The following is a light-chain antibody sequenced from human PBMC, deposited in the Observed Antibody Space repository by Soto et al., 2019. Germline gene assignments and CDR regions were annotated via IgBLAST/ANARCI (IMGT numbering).Light chain of an antibody. V-gene: IGLV3-21*02. CDR3: QVRDSSNDYLV. CDR2: DDT. CDR1: KIGSKS. J-gene: IGLJ3*02. Sequence: LTQPPSVSVAPGQTATITCEGHKIGSKSVHWYQLRPGQAPVVVVYDDTDRPSGIPERFSGSNSGNTATLTITGVEAGDGADYYCQVRDSSNDYLVFGGGTQLTV.